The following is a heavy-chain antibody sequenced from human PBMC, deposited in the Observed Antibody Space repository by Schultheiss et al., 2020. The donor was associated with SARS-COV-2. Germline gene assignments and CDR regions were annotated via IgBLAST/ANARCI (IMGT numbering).Heavy chain of an antibody. CDR1: GGSISSYY. J-gene: IGHJ4*02. CDR3: ARELWGSGSYFEGIFDY. CDR2: IYTSGST. V-gene: IGHV4-4*07. Sequence: SETLSLTCAVSGGSISSYYWSWIRQPAGKGLEWIGRIYTSGSTNYNPSLKSRVTISVDTSKNQFSLKLSSVTAADTAVYYCARELWGSGSYFEGIFDYWGQGTLVTVSS. D-gene: IGHD3-10*01.